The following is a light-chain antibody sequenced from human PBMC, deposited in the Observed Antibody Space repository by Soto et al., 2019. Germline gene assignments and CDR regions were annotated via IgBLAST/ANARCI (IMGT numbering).Light chain of an antibody. CDR1: QSISNY. CDR3: QKSYSSPPYT. J-gene: IGKJ2*01. Sequence: DIQMTQSPSSLSASVGDRVTITCRASQSISNYLNWYQQKPGRAPKLLIYAASSLHSGVPSRFSGSGSGTDFTLTISSLQPEDFATYYCQKSYSSPPYTFGQGTKLEIK. V-gene: IGKV1-39*01. CDR2: AAS.